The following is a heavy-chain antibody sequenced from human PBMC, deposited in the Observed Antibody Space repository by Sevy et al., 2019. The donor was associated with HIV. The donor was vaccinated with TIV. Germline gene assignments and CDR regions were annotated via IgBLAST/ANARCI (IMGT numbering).Heavy chain of an antibody. J-gene: IGHJ6*02. D-gene: IGHD6-13*01. V-gene: IGHV4-34*01. CDR2: INHSGST. CDR3: AGSAAAADDPYYYYGMDV. CDR1: GGSFSGYY. Sequence: SETLSLTCAVYGGSFSGYYWSWIRQPPGKGLEWIGEINHSGSTNYNPSLKSRVTISVDTSKNQFSLKLSSVTAADTAVYYCAGSAAAADDPYYYYGMDVWGQGTTVTVSS.